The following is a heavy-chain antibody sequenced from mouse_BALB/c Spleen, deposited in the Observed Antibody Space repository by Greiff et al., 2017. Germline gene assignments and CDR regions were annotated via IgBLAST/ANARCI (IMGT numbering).Heavy chain of an antibody. Sequence: EVMLVESGGDLVKPGGSLKLSCAASGFTFSSYGMSWVRQTPDKRLEWVATISSGGSYTYYSDSVKGRFTISRDNAKNNLYLQMSSQKSEDTAMYYCAGREDRDGLAYWGQGTLVTVSA. CDR3: AGREDRDGLAY. CDR1: GFTFSSYG. J-gene: IGHJ3*01. CDR2: ISSGGSYT. V-gene: IGHV5-6*02. D-gene: IGHD3-1*01.